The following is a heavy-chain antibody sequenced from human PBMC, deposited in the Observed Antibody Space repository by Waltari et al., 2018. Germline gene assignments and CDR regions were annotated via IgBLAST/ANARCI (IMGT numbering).Heavy chain of an antibody. CDR1: GFTFDDYT. Sequence: EVQLVESGGVVVQPGGSLRLSCAASGFTFDDYTMHWVRQAPGKGLEWVSLISWDVGSTYYADSVKGRFTISRDNSKNSLYLQMNSLRTEDTALYYCAASSAGFDYWGQGTLVTVSS. D-gene: IGHD6-13*01. CDR3: AASSAGFDY. V-gene: IGHV3-43*01. J-gene: IGHJ4*02. CDR2: ISWDVGST.